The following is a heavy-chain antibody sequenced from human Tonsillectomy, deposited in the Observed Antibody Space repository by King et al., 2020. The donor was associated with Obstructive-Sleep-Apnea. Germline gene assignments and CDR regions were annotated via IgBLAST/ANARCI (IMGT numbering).Heavy chain of an antibody. CDR2: IYWDDDK. J-gene: IGHJ4*02. CDR1: GFSLSTSGVG. D-gene: IGHD6-19*01. V-gene: IGHV2-5*02. Sequence: ITLKESGPTLVKPTQTLTLTCTFSGFSLSTSGVGVGWIRQPPGKALEWLALIYWDDDKRYSPSLKSRLSITKDTSKNQVVLTMTNMDPVDTATYYCGHATVQWPLNSWGQGTLVTVSS. CDR3: GHATVQWPLNS.